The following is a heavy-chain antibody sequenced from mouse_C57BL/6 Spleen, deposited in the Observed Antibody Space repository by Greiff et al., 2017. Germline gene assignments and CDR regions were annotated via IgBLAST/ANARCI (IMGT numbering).Heavy chain of an antibody. Sequence: EVKLQESGPGLVKPSQSLSLTCSVTGYSITSGYYWNWIRQFPGNKLEWMGYIRYDGSNNYNPSLKNRISITRDTSKNQFFLKLNSVTTEDTATYYCAREGVYYGNYDWFAYWGQGTLVTVSA. J-gene: IGHJ3*01. D-gene: IGHD2-1*01. CDR2: IRYDGSN. V-gene: IGHV3-6*01. CDR1: GYSITSGYY. CDR3: AREGVYYGNYDWFAY.